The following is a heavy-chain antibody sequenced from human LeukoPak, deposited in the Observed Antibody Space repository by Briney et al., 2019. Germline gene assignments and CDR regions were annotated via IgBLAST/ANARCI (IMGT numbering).Heavy chain of an antibody. CDR2: ISAYNGNT. CDR1: GYTFTNYG. V-gene: IGHV1-18*01. J-gene: IGHJ4*02. CDR3: ARGLYYYDSSGYGY. Sequence: GASVKVSCKASGYTFTNYGINWVRQAPGQGLEWMGWISAYNGNTNYAQKLQGRVTMTTDTSTSTAYMELRSLRSDDTAVYYCARGLYYYDSSGYGYWGQGTLVTVSS. D-gene: IGHD3-22*01.